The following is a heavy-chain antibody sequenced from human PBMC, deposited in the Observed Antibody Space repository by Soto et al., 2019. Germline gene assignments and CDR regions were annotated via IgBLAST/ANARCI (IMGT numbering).Heavy chain of an antibody. CDR2: ISWNSNTI. CDR1: ECTFDDHA. CDR3: AKDTGPN. J-gene: IGHJ4*02. Sequence: SLRPSSGASECTFDDHAMHWVRQAQGKGLEWVSGISWNSNTIAYADSVKGRFTISRDNAKNSLYLQMNSLRAEDTAFYYCAKDTGPNWGQGTLVTV. V-gene: IGHV3-9*01.